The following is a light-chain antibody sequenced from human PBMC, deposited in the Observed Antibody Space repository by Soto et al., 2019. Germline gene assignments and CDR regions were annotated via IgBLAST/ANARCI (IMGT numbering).Light chain of an antibody. J-gene: IGLJ2*01. CDR3: SSYAGSNNFVV. CDR2: EVS. CDR1: RSDVGGYNY. Sequence: QSVLTQPPSASGSPGQSVTISCTGTRSDVGGYNYVSWYQQHPGKAPKLMIYEVSQRPSGVPDRFSGSKSGNTASLTVSGLQAEDEADYYCSSYAGSNNFVVFGGGTQVTVL. V-gene: IGLV2-8*01.